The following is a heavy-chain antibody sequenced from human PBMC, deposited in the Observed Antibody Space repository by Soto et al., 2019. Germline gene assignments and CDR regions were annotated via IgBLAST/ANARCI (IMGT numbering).Heavy chain of an antibody. D-gene: IGHD6-6*01. Sequence: ESLKISCKGSGYSFTSYWIGWVRQMPGKGLEWMGIIYPGDSDTRYSPSFQGQVTISADKSISTAYLQWSSLKASDTAMYYCARYSSSPKAPYYGMDVWGQGTTVTVSS. J-gene: IGHJ6*02. V-gene: IGHV5-51*01. CDR3: ARYSSSPKAPYYGMDV. CDR1: GYSFTSYW. CDR2: IYPGDSDT.